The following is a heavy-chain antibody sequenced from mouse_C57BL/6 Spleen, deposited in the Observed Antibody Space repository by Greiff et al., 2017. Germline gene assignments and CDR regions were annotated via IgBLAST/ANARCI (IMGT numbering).Heavy chain of an antibody. Sequence: EVKLQESGPGLVKPSQSLSLTCSVTGYSITSGYYWNWIRQFPGNKLEWMGYISYDGSNNYNPSLKNRISITRDTSKNQFFLKLNSVTTEDTATYYCAREDYVSPDYWGQGTTLTVSS. J-gene: IGHJ2*01. CDR1: GYSITSGYY. CDR3: AREDYVSPDY. D-gene: IGHD1-1*01. V-gene: IGHV3-6*01. CDR2: ISYDGSN.